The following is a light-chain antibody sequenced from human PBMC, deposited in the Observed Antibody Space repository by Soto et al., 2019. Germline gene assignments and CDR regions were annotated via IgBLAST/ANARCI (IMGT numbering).Light chain of an antibody. CDR1: QSVGRN. Sequence: EIVMTQSPATLSVSVGERATLSCRASQSVGRNLAWYQQKPGQAPRLLIYGASTRATDIPARFSGSGSGSEFALTISSLQSDDSAVYYCQQFNTWPPATFGGGTRVEIK. CDR2: GAS. J-gene: IGKJ4*01. CDR3: QQFNTWPPAT. V-gene: IGKV3-15*01.